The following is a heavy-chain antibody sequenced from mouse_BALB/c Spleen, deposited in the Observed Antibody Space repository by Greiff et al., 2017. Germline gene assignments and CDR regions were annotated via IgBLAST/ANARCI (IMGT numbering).Heavy chain of an antibody. CDR1: GFTFSSFG. Sequence: EVQRVESGGGLVQPGGSRKLSCAASGFTFSSFGMHWVRQAPEKGLEWVAYISSGSSTIYYADTVKGRFTISRDNPKNTLFLQMTSLRSEDTAMYYCARYDGHLFAYWGEGTLVTVSA. J-gene: IGHJ3*01. CDR2: ISSGSSTI. D-gene: IGHD2-3*01. V-gene: IGHV5-17*02. CDR3: ARYDGHLFAY.